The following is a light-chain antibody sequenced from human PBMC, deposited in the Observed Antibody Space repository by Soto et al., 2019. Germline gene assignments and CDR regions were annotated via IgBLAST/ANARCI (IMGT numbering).Light chain of an antibody. J-gene: IGKJ5*01. CDR2: DAS. CDR3: RQYVSLPSIT. V-gene: IGKV1-33*01. Sequence: DIQMTQSPSSLSASVGDRVTITCQASQDISNYLNWYQQKPGKAPKLLIYDASTLETRVPSRFIGSRSGTDFSFTISNLLPEDDAAYYCRQYVSLPSITFGQGTRLEIK. CDR1: QDISNY.